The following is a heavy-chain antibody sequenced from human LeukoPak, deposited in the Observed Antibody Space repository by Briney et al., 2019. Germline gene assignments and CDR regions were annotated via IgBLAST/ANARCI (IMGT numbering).Heavy chain of an antibody. CDR3: ARHLGTVTYDY. CDR1: GYTFTRYD. J-gene: IGHJ4*02. Sequence: ASVKVSCKASGYTFTRYDVNWVRQATGQGLEWMGWMNPNSGNTGYAQKFQGRVTMTRNTSISTAYMELSSLRSEDTAVYYCARHLGTVTYDYWGQGTLVTVSS. V-gene: IGHV1-8*01. D-gene: IGHD3-16*01. CDR2: MNPNSGNT.